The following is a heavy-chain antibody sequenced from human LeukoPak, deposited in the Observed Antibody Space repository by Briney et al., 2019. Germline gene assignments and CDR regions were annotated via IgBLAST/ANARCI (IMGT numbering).Heavy chain of an antibody. Sequence: GGSLRLSCAASGFTFSSYWMHWVRQAPGKGLVWVSRIKSDGSSIMYADSVKGRFTISRDNAKSTLYLQMNSLRAEDTAVYYCARDLDFRGYSNFDYWGQGTLVTVSS. V-gene: IGHV3-74*03. J-gene: IGHJ4*02. CDR1: GFTFSSYW. CDR2: IKSDGSSI. CDR3: ARDLDFRGYSNFDY. D-gene: IGHD4-23*01.